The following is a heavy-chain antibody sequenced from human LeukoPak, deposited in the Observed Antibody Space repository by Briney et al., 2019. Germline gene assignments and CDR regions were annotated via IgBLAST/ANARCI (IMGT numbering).Heavy chain of an antibody. CDR2: INPSGGST. CDR3: ARGAGSGSYYMWSAFDI. Sequence: GASVKVSCKASGYTFTSYYMHWVRQAPGQGLEWMGIINPSGGSTSYAQKFQGRVTMTRDTSTSTVYMELSSLRSEDTAVYYCARGAGSGSYYMWSAFDIWGPRTMVTVSS. V-gene: IGHV1-46*01. J-gene: IGHJ3*02. D-gene: IGHD3-10*01. CDR1: GYTFTSYY.